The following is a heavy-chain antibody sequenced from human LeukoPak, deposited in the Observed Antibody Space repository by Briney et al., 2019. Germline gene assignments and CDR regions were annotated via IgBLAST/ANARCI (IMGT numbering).Heavy chain of an antibody. CDR1: GGSFSGYY. CDR3: ARRATAMVTAMGLEGFDP. CDR2: INHSGST. V-gene: IGHV4-34*01. J-gene: IGHJ5*02. Sequence: SETLSLTCAVYGGSFSGYYWSWIRQPPGKGLEWIGEINHSGSTNYNPSLKSRVTISVDTSKNQFSLKLSSVTAADTAVYYCARRATAMVTAMGLEGFDPWGQGTLVTVSS. D-gene: IGHD5-18*01.